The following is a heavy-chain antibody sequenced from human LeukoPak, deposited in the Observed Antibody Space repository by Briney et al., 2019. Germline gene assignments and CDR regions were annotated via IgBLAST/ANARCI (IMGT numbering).Heavy chain of an antibody. Sequence: GGSLRLSCAASGFTFTSHAMIWVRQAPGKGLEWVSAFSGSGGSGGSTYYADSVKGRFTISRDNSKNTLYLQMNSLRAEDTAVYYCAKDRSSSWYPYYFDDWGQGTLVTVSS. CDR1: GFTFTSHA. V-gene: IGHV3-23*01. J-gene: IGHJ4*02. D-gene: IGHD6-13*01. CDR2: FSGSGGSGGST. CDR3: AKDRSSSWYPYYFDD.